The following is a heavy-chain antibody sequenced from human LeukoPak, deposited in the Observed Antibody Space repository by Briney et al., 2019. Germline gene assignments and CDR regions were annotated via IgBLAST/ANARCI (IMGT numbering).Heavy chain of an antibody. J-gene: IGHJ3*02. CDR2: ISYDGSNK. CDR3: AKDIYDISPAFDI. D-gene: IGHD3-9*01. Sequence: GRSLRLSCAASGFTFSSYGMHWVRQAPGKGLEWVAVISYDGSNKYYADSVKGRFTISRDNSKNTLYLQMNSLRAEDTAVYYCAKDIYDISPAFDIWGQGTMVTVSS. CDR1: GFTFSSYG. V-gene: IGHV3-30*18.